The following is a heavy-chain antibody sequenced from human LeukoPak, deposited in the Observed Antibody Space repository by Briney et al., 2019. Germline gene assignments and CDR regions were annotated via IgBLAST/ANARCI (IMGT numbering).Heavy chain of an antibody. CDR2: ISSSSSYI. D-gene: IGHD3-10*01. J-gene: IGHJ4*02. V-gene: IGHV3-21*01. CDR3: ARDRTYYYGSGSSD. CDR1: GFTFSSYS. Sequence: GGSLRLSCAASGFTFSSYSMNWVRQAPGKGLDWVSSISSSSSYIYYADSVKGRFTISRDNAKNSLYLQMNSLRAEDTAVYYCARDRTYYYGSGSSDWGQGTLVTVSS.